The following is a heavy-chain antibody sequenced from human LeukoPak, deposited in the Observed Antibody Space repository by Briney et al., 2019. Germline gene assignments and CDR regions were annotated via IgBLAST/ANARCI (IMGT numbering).Heavy chain of an antibody. J-gene: IGHJ4*02. CDR3: ARISRGNTYGGDY. Sequence: SETLSLTCTVSGGSISSSSYYWGWIRQPPGKGLEWIGSIYYSGSTYYNPSLKSRVTISVDTSKNQFSLKLSSVTAADTAVYYCARISRGNTYGGDYWGQGALVTVSS. V-gene: IGHV4-39*07. CDR2: IYYSGST. D-gene: IGHD5-18*01. CDR1: GGSISSSSYY.